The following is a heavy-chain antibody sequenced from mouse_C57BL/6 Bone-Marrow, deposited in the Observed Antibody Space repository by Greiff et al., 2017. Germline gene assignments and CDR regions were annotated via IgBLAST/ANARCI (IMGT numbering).Heavy chain of an antibody. CDR1: GYTFTSYW. J-gene: IGHJ2*01. CDR2: IYPTSGRT. D-gene: IGHD4-1*01. CDR3: ARSGPLGRSFDY. Sequence: QVQLQQPGAELVKPGASVTMSCKASGYTFTSYWITWVKQRPGQGLEWIGDIYPTSGRTNYNEKFKGKAILTVDTSSNTAYMQRSSLTSEDSAVFYCARSGPLGRSFDYWGQGTTLTVSS. V-gene: IGHV1-55*01.